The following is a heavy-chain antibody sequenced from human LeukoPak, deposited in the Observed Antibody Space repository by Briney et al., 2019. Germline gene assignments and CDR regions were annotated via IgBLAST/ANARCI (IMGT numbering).Heavy chain of an antibody. V-gene: IGHV1-2*06. D-gene: IGHD1-7*01. CDR3: ARRARGETGTTFDY. J-gene: IGHJ4*02. CDR2: INPNSGGT. CDR1: GYTFTGYY. Sequence: ASVTVSCKASGYTFTGYYMHWVRQAPGQGLEWMGRINPNSGGTNYAQKFQGRVTMTRDTSISTAYMELSRLRSDDTAVYYCARRARGETGTTFDYWGQGTLVTVSS.